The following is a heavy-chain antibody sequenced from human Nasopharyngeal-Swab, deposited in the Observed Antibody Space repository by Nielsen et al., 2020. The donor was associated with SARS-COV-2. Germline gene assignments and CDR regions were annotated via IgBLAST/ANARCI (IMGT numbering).Heavy chain of an antibody. J-gene: IGHJ6*02. CDR3: ARDKYSYGDYFYYNMDV. Sequence: PGKGLEWISFISSGGTTIYYADSVKGRFTISRDNAKNSLFLQMNSLRAEDTAVYYCARDKYSYGDYFYYNMDVWGQGTTVTVSS. D-gene: IGHD5-18*01. CDR2: ISSGGTTI. V-gene: IGHV3-48*03.